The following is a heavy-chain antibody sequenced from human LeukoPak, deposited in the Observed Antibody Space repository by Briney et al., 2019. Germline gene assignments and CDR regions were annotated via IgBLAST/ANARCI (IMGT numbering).Heavy chain of an antibody. CDR1: GGSISSYY. CDR2: MFYSGST. CDR3: ARARRYSSGWYDTYYFDY. D-gene: IGHD6-19*01. J-gene: IGHJ4*02. V-gene: IGHV4-59*01. Sequence: SETLSLTCTVSGGSISSYYWSWIRQPPGKGLEWIGYMFYSGSTNYNPSLKSRVTISVDTCKNKFSLKLSSVTAADTAVYYCARARRYSSGWYDTYYFDYWGQGTLVTVSS.